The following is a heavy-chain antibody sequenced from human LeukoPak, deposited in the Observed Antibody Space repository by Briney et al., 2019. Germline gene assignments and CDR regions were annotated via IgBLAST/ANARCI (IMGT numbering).Heavy chain of an antibody. Sequence: GGSLRLSCAASGFTFSSYAMNWVRQAPGKGLEWVSAISNSGRSTYYADSVKGRFTISRDNSKNTLYLQMKSLRAEDTAVYYCAKGGRVGQYDYWGQGTLVTVSS. CDR3: AKGGRVGQYDY. V-gene: IGHV3-23*01. CDR2: ISNSGRST. D-gene: IGHD1-26*01. J-gene: IGHJ4*02. CDR1: GFTFSSYA.